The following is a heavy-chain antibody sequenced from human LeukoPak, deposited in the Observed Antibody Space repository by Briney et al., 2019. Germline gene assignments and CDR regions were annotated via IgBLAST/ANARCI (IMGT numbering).Heavy chain of an antibody. CDR3: AKAQGNSGSASVDY. CDR1: GFTFDDYA. D-gene: IGHD1-26*01. V-gene: IGHV3-43*02. J-gene: IGHJ4*02. CDR2: ISWDGGST. Sequence: GGSLRLSCAASGFTFDDYAMHWVRQAPGKGLEWVSLISWDGGSTYYADSVKGRFTISRDNSKNSLYLQMNSLRTEDTALYYRAKAQGNSGSASVDYWGQGTLVTVSS.